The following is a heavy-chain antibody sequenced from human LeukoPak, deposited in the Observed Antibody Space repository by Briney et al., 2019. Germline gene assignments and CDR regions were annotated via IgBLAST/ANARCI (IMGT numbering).Heavy chain of an antibody. V-gene: IGHV4-38-2*02. J-gene: IGHJ5*02. Sequence: SETLSLTCTVSNYSISSSHYWGWIRQSPGKGLEWIGSIYHSGGSTFYNPSLESRITISVDTSKNQFSLKLHSVTAADTAVYYXXXXXXXLXGXXQYFDXWGQGTLVTVSS. CDR1: NYSISSSHY. CDR2: IYHSGGST. CDR3: XXXXXXLXGXXQYFDX.